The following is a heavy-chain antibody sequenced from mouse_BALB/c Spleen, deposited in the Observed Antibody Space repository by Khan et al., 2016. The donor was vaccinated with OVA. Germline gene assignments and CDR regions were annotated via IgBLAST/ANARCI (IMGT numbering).Heavy chain of an antibody. D-gene: IGHD1-1*02. CDR1: GYTFTTYW. Sequence: QVQLQQPGADLAKPGASVKLSCKASGYTFTTYWMYWIKQRPGQGLEWIGYINPSTSYTEYKQKFKDKVTLTADKSSSTAYLQLSSLTSEDSAINYCTRRGLYGSFAYWGQGTLVTVS. J-gene: IGHJ3*01. CDR3: TRRGLYGSFAY. V-gene: IGHV1-7*01. CDR2: INPSTSYT.